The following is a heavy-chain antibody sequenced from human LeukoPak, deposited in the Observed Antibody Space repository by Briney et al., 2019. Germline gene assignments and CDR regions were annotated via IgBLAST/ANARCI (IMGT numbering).Heavy chain of an antibody. Sequence: ASVKVSCKASGGTFSSYAISWVRQAPGQGLEWMGWISAYNGNTNYAQKLQGRVTMTTDTSTSTAYMELRSLRSDDTAVYYCARRASAIAAAGTEEAFDIWGQGTMVTVSS. J-gene: IGHJ3*02. CDR3: ARRASAIAAAGTEEAFDI. CDR2: ISAYNGNT. CDR1: GGTFSSYA. D-gene: IGHD6-13*01. V-gene: IGHV1-18*01.